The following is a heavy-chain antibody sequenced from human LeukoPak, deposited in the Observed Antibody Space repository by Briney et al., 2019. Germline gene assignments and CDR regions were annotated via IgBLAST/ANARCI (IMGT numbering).Heavy chain of an antibody. CDR2: INHSGST. J-gene: IGHJ5*02. CDR3: ARGLRIAAAGNNWFDP. Sequence: SETLSLTCAVYGGSFSGYYWSWIRQPPGKGLEWIGEINHSGSTNYNPSLKSRVTISVDTSKNQFSLKLSSVTAAATAVHYCARGLRIAAAGNNWFDPWGQGTLVTVSS. CDR1: GGSFSGYY. V-gene: IGHV4-34*01. D-gene: IGHD6-13*01.